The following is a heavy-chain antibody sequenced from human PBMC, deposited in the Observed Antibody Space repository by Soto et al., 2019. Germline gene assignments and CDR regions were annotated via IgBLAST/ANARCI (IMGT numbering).Heavy chain of an antibody. V-gene: IGHV3-7*01. CDR1: GFTFSGHW. CDR3: ARDRAFCSGTNCRRGSIYYYMDV. CDR2: IKQDGSET. J-gene: IGHJ6*03. D-gene: IGHD2-2*01. Sequence: EVHLVESGGGLVQPGGSLRLSCAASGFTFSGHWMSWVRQAPGKGLEWVAHIKQDGSETFYVGSVKGRFTIARDNAKNSLDLQMNSLRAEDTALYSCARDRAFCSGTNCRRGSIYYYMDVWGNGTTVTVSS.